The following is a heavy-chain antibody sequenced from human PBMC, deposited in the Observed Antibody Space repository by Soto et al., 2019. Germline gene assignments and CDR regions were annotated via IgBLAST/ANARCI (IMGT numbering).Heavy chain of an antibody. CDR3: ARYDAFKAFDL. V-gene: IGHV3-21*01. J-gene: IGHJ3*01. CDR2: ISSSSSYI. D-gene: IGHD1-1*01. Sequence: PGGSQRLSCAASGFTFSSYSMNWVRQAPGKGLEWVSSISSSSSYIYYADSVKGRFTISRDNAKNSLYLQMNSLRAEDTAVYYCARYDAFKAFDLWGQGTMVTVSS. CDR1: GFTFSSYS.